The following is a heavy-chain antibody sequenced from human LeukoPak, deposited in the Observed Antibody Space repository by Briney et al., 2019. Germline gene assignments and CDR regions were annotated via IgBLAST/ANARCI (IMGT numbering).Heavy chain of an antibody. D-gene: IGHD1-1*01. CDR3: ARGWVPQGFYFYYYMDV. Sequence: SGTLSLTCAVYGGSFSGYYWSWIRQPPGKGLEWIGEINHSGSTNYNPSLKSRVTISVDTSKNQFSLKLSSVTAADTAVYYCARGWVPQGFYFYYYMDVWGKGTTVTISS. J-gene: IGHJ6*03. V-gene: IGHV4-34*01. CDR2: INHSGST. CDR1: GGSFSGYY.